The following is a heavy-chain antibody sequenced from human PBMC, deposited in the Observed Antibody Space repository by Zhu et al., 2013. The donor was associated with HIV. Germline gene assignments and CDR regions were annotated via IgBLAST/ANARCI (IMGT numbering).Heavy chain of an antibody. CDR2: INVHDDTT. Sequence: VQSGHEVKRPGASMRVSCKASGYNFANHDVTWVRWSPGQGLEWMAWINVHDDTTKFAERFQGRISLTADTSTATVYLELRSLTSDDTGIYFCGRRQYRGTSSGGWFDPWGQGSLIIVSS. J-gene: IGHJ5*02. CDR3: GRRQYRGTSSGGWFDP. CDR1: GYNFANHD. V-gene: IGHV1-18*01. D-gene: IGHD5-12*01.